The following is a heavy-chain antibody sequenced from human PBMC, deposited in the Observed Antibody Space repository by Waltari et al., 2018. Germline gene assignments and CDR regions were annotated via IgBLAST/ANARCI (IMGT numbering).Heavy chain of an antibody. CDR1: GFTFSLHG. D-gene: IGHD1-26*01. Sequence: QVQLVESGGGVVQLGGSLRPSWAASGFTFSLHGMQWVRQAPGKGLEWVAFIRNDGGSEYYAESVKGRFTISRDNSKNMVYLQLYSLRLDDTAVYYCTKGGTSFDFWGQGALVTVSS. CDR3: TKGGTSFDF. CDR2: IRNDGGSE. V-gene: IGHV3-30*02. J-gene: IGHJ4*02.